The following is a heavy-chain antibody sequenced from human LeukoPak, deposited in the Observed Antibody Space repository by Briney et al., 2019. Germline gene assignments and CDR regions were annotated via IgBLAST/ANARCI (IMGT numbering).Heavy chain of an antibody. CDR1: GGSVSSGSFY. D-gene: IGHD1-26*01. V-gene: IGHV4-61*01. J-gene: IGHJ4*02. CDR2: IYYSGST. Sequence: SETLSLTCTVSGGSVSSGSFYWSWIRQPTGKGLEWIGYIYYSGSTNYTPSLKSRVTISVDTSKNQFSLKLSSVTAADTAVYYCARTSGNYPFDYWGQGTLVTVSS. CDR3: ARTSGNYPFDY.